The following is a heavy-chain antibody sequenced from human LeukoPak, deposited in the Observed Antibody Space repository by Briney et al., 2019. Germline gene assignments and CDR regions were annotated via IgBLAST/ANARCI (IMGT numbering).Heavy chain of an antibody. Sequence: SETLSLTCSVSGGSISSFYWSWIRQPPGKGLEWIGYIYYTGSTNYNPSLRSRVTISVDTSKNQFSLKVSSVTAADTAVYYCAREHCSGGSCYSIYYYYYMDVWGKGTTVTVSS. CDR2: IYYTGST. CDR1: GGSISSFY. J-gene: IGHJ6*03. CDR3: AREHCSGGSCYSIYYYYYMDV. D-gene: IGHD2-15*01. V-gene: IGHV4-59*01.